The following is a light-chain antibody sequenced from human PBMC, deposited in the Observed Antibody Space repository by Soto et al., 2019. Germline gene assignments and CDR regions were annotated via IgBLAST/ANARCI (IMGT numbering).Light chain of an antibody. CDR2: DVS. Sequence: QSALTQPRSVSGSPGQSVTISCTGTSSDVSGYNYVSWYQQHPGKAPKLMIYDVSKRPSGVPDRFSGSKSGNTASLTISGLQAEDEADYYCCSYAGSDYVFGTGTKLTVL. CDR3: CSYAGSDYV. V-gene: IGLV2-11*01. J-gene: IGLJ1*01. CDR1: SSDVSGYNY.